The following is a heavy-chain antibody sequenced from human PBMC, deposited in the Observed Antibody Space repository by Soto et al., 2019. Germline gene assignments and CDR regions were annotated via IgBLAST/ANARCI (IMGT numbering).Heavy chain of an antibody. CDR3: SGLHGSGRLNWFDP. V-gene: IGHV3-11*05. D-gene: IGHD3-10*01. CDR1: GFTFSDYY. Sequence: QVQLVESGGGLVKPGGSLRLSCAASGFTFSDYYMSWIRQAPGKGLEWVSYISSSSSHTNYADSVKGRFTISRDNAKNSLYLQMNSLSAEDTAVYYCSGLHGSGRLNWFDPWGQGTLVTVSS. J-gene: IGHJ5*02. CDR2: ISSSSSHT.